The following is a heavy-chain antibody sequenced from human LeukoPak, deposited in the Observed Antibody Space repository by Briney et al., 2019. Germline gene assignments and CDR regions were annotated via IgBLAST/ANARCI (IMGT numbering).Heavy chain of an antibody. J-gene: IGHJ4*02. Sequence: GGSLRLSCAASGFTFSHYWMSWVRQAPGKGLEWVANIKQDGSEKYYVDSVKGRFTISRDNAKNSLYLQMNSLRAEDTAVYYCARGEYTYVYFDYWGQGTLVTVSS. CDR1: GFTFSHYW. CDR3: ARGEYTYVYFDY. CDR2: IKQDGSEK. D-gene: IGHD5-18*01. V-gene: IGHV3-7*03.